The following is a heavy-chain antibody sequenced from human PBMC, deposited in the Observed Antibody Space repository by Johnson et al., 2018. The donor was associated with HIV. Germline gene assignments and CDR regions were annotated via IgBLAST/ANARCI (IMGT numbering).Heavy chain of an antibody. V-gene: IGHV3-30*03. CDR2: ITYDGTNK. CDR1: GFTFSNYA. CDR3: ARDSGEMWALRIAFDI. J-gene: IGHJ3*02. Sequence: QVQLVESGGGVVQPGRSLRLSCTASGFTFSNYAIHWVRQAPGKGLEWVAGITYDGTNKYYADSVKGRFTISRDNAKNSLYLQMNSLRAEDTALYYCARDSGEMWALRIAFDIWGQGTMVTVSS. D-gene: IGHD1-26*01.